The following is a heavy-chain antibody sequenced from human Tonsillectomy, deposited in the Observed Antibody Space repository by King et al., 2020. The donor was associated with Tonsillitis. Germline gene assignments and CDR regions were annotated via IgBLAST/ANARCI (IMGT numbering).Heavy chain of an antibody. CDR1: GGSISSGVYS. CDR2: IFHSGST. Sequence: QLQESGSGLVQPSQTLSLTCAVSGGSISSGVYSWNWIRQPPGKGLEWIGYIFHSGSTYSNPSLNSRVTISIDTSKNHFSLRLSSVTAADTAVYYCARDYGAFDAFDNW. D-gene: IGHD4-17*01. J-gene: IGHJ3*02. CDR3: ARDYGAFDAFDN. V-gene: IGHV4-30-2*01.